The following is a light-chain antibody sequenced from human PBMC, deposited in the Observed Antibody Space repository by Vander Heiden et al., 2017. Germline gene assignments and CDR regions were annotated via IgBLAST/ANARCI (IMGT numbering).Light chain of an antibody. V-gene: IGKV1-39*01. J-gene: IGKJ2*01. CDR3: QQSYSTPYT. CDR1: QSISNF. CDR2: AAS. Sequence: DIQATQSLSSLSASVGDRVTITCRASQSISNFLNWYQQKPGKAPKLLIYAASSLQSGVPSRFSGSGSGADFTLTISSLQPEDFATYYCQQSYSTPYTFGQGTKLEIK.